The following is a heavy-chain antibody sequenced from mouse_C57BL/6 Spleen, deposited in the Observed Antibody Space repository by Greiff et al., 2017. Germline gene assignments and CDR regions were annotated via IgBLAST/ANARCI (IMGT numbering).Heavy chain of an antibody. Sequence: EVQLQQSGPELVKPGASVKISCKASGYSFTDYNMNWVKQSNGKSLEWIGVINPNYGTTSYNQKFKGKATLTVDQSSSTAYMQLNSLTSEDSAVYYCGGYSNYRVSYWYFDVWGTGTTVTVSS. CDR3: GGYSNYRVSYWYFDV. V-gene: IGHV1-39*01. D-gene: IGHD2-5*01. J-gene: IGHJ1*03. CDR2: INPNYGTT. CDR1: GYSFTDYN.